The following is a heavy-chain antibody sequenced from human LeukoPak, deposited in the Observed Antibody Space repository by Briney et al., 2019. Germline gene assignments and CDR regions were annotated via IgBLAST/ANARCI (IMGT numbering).Heavy chain of an antibody. J-gene: IGHJ3*02. CDR1: GCTFSSYE. CDR2: ISSSGSTI. CDR3: ARGPYYDAFDI. D-gene: IGHD1-26*01. V-gene: IGHV3-48*03. Sequence: PGGSLRLSCAASGCTFSSYEMNWVREAPGKGLEWVSYISSSGSTIYYADSVKGRFTISRDNAKNSLYLQMNSLRAEDTAVYYCARGPYYDAFDIWGQGTMVTVSS.